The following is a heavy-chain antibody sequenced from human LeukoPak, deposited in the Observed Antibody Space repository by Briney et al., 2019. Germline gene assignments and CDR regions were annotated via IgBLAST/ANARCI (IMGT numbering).Heavy chain of an antibody. CDR2: ISAYNGNT. CDR3: AKEGYPEDDYVWGSYRLIDY. V-gene: IGHV1-18*01. D-gene: IGHD3-16*02. Sequence: GASVKVSCKASGYTFTSYGISWVRQAPGQGLEWMGWISAYNGNTNYAQKLQGRVTMTTDTSTSTAYMELRSLRSDDTAVYYCAKEGYPEDDYVWGSYRLIDYWGQGTLVTVSS. J-gene: IGHJ4*02. CDR1: GYTFTSYG.